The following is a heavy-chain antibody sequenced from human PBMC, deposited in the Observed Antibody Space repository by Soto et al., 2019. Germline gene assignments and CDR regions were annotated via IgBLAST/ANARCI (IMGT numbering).Heavy chain of an antibody. CDR3: ARGDSTDCSNGVCSFFYNHDMDV. CDR1: GYSFTDYH. J-gene: IGHJ6*02. Sequence: GASVKVSCKASGYSFTDYHRHWARQAPGQGLEWLGRINPKSVGTSTAQKFQGWVTMTTDTSISTASMELTRLTSDDPAIYYCARGDSTDCSNGVCSFFYNHDMDVWGQGTTVTVSS. D-gene: IGHD2-8*01. CDR2: INPKSVGT. V-gene: IGHV1-2*04.